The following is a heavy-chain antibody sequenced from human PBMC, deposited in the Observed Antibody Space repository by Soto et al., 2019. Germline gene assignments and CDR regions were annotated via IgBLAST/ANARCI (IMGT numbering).Heavy chain of an antibody. D-gene: IGHD3-3*01. CDR2: ISAYNGNT. CDR1: GYTFTSYG. CDR3: ASTHPRRYDFWSGYFFFRDMDDYYYGMDV. Sequence: AASVKVSCKASGYTFTSYGISWVRQAPGQGLEWMGWISAYNGNTNYAQKLQGRVTMTTVTSTSTAYMELRSLRSDDTAVYYCASTHPRRYDFWSGYFFFRDMDDYYYGMDVWGQGTTVTVSS. V-gene: IGHV1-18*01. J-gene: IGHJ6*02.